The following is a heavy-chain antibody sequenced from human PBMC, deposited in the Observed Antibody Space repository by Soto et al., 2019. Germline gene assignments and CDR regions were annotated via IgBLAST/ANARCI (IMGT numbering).Heavy chain of an antibody. CDR3: ARVRRYYGSGSPPGPFDY. J-gene: IGHJ4*02. V-gene: IGHV4-31*03. D-gene: IGHD3-10*01. Sequence: SETLSLTCTVSGGSISSGGYYWSWIRQHPGKGLEWIGYIYYSGSTYYNPSLKSRVTISVDTSKNQFSLKLSSVTAADTAVYYCARVRRYYGSGSPPGPFDYWGQGTLVTVSS. CDR1: GGSISSGGYY. CDR2: IYYSGST.